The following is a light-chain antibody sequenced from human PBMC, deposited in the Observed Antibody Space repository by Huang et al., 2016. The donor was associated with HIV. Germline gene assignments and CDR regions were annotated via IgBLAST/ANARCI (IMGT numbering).Light chain of an antibody. CDR1: QSVSSY. Sequence: EIVLTQSPATLSLSPGERATLSCRASQSVSSYLAWYQQKPGQAPRLLIYDAANRATGIPARFSGSGSGTDVTLTISSLEPEDFAVYYGQQRSNWPPATFGQGTRLEMK. V-gene: IGKV3-11*01. CDR3: QQRSNWPPAT. J-gene: IGKJ5*01. CDR2: DAA.